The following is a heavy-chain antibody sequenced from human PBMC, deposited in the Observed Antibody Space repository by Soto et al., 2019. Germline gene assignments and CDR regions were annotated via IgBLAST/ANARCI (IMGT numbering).Heavy chain of an antibody. D-gene: IGHD4-17*01. CDR2: ILNDASGH. CDR3: ARDDDYPDNGFDY. Sequence: QVQLVESGGGLVQPGTSLRLSCAAPGFTFSRHGLPWVRRTPGKGLEWLAVILNDASGHWYADSVKGRFTISRDNFENTLYLQMNGLRLEDTAMYYCARDDDYPDNGFDYWGQGTLVTVSS. J-gene: IGHJ4*02. V-gene: IGHV3-33*01. CDR1: GFTFSRHG.